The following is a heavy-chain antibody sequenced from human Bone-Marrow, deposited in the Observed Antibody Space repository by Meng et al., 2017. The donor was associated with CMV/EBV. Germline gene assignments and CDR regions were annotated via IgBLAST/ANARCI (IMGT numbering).Heavy chain of an antibody. V-gene: IGHV3-21*01. J-gene: IGHJ2*01. CDR3: AAIAAPPVDL. D-gene: IGHD6-6*01. CDR1: GSTCSSYS. CDR2: ISSSSSYI. Sequence: VQGGESGGGLVKPGGSCRLSCADSGSTCSSYSMNWVRQAPGKGLEWVSSISSSSSYIYYADSVKGRFTISRDNAKNSLYLQMNSLRAEDTAVYYCAAIAAPPVDLWGRGTLVTVSS.